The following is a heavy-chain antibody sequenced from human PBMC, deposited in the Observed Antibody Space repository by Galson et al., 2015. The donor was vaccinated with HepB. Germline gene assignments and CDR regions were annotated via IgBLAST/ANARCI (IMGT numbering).Heavy chain of an antibody. J-gene: IGHJ5*02. Sequence: SVKVSCKASGGTFSSYALAWVRQAPGQGLEWMGRIIPILAITNYAQKFQGRVTITADKSTSTAYMELINLRSDDTAVYYCAGGEGSDDTSGQDKNWFDPWGQGTLVTVSS. CDR1: GGTFSSYA. CDR2: IIPILAIT. D-gene: IGHD3-22*01. CDR3: AGGEGSDDTSGQDKNWFDP. V-gene: IGHV1-69*04.